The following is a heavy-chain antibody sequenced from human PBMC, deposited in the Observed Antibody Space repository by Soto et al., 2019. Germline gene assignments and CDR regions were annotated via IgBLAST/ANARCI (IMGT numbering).Heavy chain of an antibody. CDR1: VFTFSSYA. D-gene: IGHD3-16*01. CDR3: AKRRGLGYYYYGMDV. Sequence: GSLRLSCAASVFTFSSYAMSWVRQAPGKGLEWVSAISGSGGSTYYADSVKGRFTISRDNSKNTLYLQMNSLRAEDTAVYYCAKRRGLGYYYYGMDVWGQGTTVTVSS. V-gene: IGHV3-23*01. CDR2: ISGSGGST. J-gene: IGHJ6*02.